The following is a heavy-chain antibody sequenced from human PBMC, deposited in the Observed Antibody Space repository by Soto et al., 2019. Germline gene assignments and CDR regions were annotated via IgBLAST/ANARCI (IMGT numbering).Heavy chain of an antibody. J-gene: IGHJ4*02. CDR1: GGTFSSYA. V-gene: IGHV1-69*13. D-gene: IGHD3-22*01. CDR3: ARGGYYYDTKTFDY. CDR2: IIPIFGTA. Sequence: GASVKVSCKASGGTFSSYAISWVRQAPGQGLEWMGGIIPIFGTANYAQKFQGRVTITADESTSTAYMELSSLRSEDTAVYYCARGGYYYDTKTFDYWGQGTLVTVSS.